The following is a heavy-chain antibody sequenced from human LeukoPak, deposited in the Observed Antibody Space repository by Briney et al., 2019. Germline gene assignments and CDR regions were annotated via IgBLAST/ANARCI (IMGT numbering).Heavy chain of an antibody. J-gene: IGHJ5*02. CDR2: IYSNGST. D-gene: IGHD1-26*01. CDR3: ARGGFGMGADNWFDP. CDR1: GDSISSGTNF. Sequence: PSQTLSLTCSVSGDSISSGTNFWSWIRQPAGKGLEWIGHIYSNGSTNYSPSLKSRVTISVDTSKNQFSLKLSSMTAADTAVYYCARGGFGMGADNWFDPWGQGTLVTVSS. V-gene: IGHV4-61*09.